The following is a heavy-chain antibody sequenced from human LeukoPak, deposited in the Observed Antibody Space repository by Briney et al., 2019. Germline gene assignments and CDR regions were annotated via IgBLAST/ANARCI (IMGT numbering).Heavy chain of an antibody. CDR1: GGSISSYY. CDR2: IYFSGAT. J-gene: IGHJ6*02. V-gene: IGHV4-59*01. Sequence: PSETLSLTCTVSGGSISSYYWSWIRQSPEKGLEWIGYIYFSGATNYNPSLKSRVTISVDTSKNQFSLKLSSVTAADTAVYYCAREDPQTTVPEGLDVWGPGTTVIVSS. D-gene: IGHD4-17*01. CDR3: AREDPQTTVPEGLDV.